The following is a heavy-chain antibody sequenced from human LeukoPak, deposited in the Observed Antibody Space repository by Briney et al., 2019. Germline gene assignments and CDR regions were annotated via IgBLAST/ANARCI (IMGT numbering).Heavy chain of an antibody. D-gene: IGHD3-9*01. CDR2: MYSGGIT. CDR1: GFTVSSNY. V-gene: IGHV3-53*01. Sequence: GGSLRLSCAASGFTVSSNYMSWVRQAPGKGLEWVSVMYSGGITYYADSVKGRFTISRDNSKNTLYLQMNGLRAEDTAVYYCARGQGNYDLLTGYHYYFDYWGQGTLVTVSS. J-gene: IGHJ4*02. CDR3: ARGQGNYDLLTGYHYYFDY.